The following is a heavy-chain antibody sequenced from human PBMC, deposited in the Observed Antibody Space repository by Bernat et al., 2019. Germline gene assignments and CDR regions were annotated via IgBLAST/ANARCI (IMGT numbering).Heavy chain of an antibody. D-gene: IGHD6-13*01. Sequence: VQLVESGGGVVQPGRSLRLSCGASGFTFSSYGMHWVRQAPGKGPEWVAVVSYDGRNKYYADSVKGRFTISRDNSKNTLYLQMNSLRAEDTAVYYCARGYRSTWYNGYYGMDVWGQGTTVTVSS. CDR2: VSYDGRNK. J-gene: IGHJ6*02. CDR3: ARGYRSTWYNGYYGMDV. V-gene: IGHV3-30*04. CDR1: GFTFSSYG.